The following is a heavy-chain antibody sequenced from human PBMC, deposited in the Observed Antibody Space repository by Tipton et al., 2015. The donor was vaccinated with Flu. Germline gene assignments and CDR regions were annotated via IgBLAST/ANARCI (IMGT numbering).Heavy chain of an antibody. CDR2: IYYSGST. CDR1: GGSISSSSYY. CDR3: ARDVPSYYYGSGSYSAAFDI. Sequence: TLSLTCTVSGGSISSSSYYWGWIRQPPGRGLEWIGSIYYSGSTYYNPSLKSRVTISVDTSKNQFSLKLSSVTAAETAVYYCARDVPSYYYGSGSYSAAFDIWGQGTMVTVSS. V-gene: IGHV4-39*07. J-gene: IGHJ3*02. D-gene: IGHD3-10*01.